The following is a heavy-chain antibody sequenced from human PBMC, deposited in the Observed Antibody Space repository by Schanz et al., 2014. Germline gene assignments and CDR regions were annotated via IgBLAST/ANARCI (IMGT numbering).Heavy chain of an antibody. V-gene: IGHV3-23*01. J-gene: IGHJ5*02. CDR2: ILGLASTT. Sequence: EVQLLESGGGLVQPGGSLRLSCAASEFTFSTDAMSWVRQAPGKGLEWVSAILGLASTTYYADSVKGRFTISRDNSKNLLYLQMNSLRAEDTAVYYCTRDVRLDRRGNWFDPWGQGTLVTVSS. CDR1: EFTFSTDA. D-gene: IGHD1-1*01. CDR3: TRDVRLDRRGNWFDP.